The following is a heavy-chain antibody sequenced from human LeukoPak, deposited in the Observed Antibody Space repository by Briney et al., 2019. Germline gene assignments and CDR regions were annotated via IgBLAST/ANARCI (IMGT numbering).Heavy chain of an antibody. V-gene: IGHV1-69*05. D-gene: IGHD2-2*01. CDR3: ARDGGFSVEYCSSTSCSHHMDV. J-gene: IGHJ6*03. CDR2: IIPIFGTA. CDR1: GGTFSSYA. Sequence: GASVKVSCKASGGTFSSYAISWVRQAPGQGLEWMGGIIPIFGTANYAQKFQGRVTITTDESTSTAYMELSSLRSEDTAVYYCARDGGFSVEYCSSTSCSHHMDVWGKGTTVTVSS.